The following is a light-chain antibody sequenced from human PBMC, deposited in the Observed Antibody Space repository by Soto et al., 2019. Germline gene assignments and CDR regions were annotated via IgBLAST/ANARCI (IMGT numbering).Light chain of an antibody. Sequence: EIVMTQSPATLSVSPGERATLSCRASQSVSSNYLAWYQQKPGQAPRLLIYGASSRATGIPDRFSGSGSGTDFTLTISRLEPEDFAVYFCQQYDSSPLTFGQGTKVDIK. CDR3: QQYDSSPLT. V-gene: IGKV3-20*01. J-gene: IGKJ1*01. CDR1: QSVSSNY. CDR2: GAS.